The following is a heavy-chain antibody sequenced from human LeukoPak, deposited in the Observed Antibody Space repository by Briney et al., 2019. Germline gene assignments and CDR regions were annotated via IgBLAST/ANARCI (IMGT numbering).Heavy chain of an antibody. J-gene: IGHJ4*02. D-gene: IGHD6-6*01. V-gene: IGHV3-23*01. CDR2: ISGSGGST. Sequence: GGSLRLSCAASGFTFSSYAMSWVRQAPGKGLEWVSAISGSGGSTYCADSVKGRFTISRDNSKNTLYLQMNSLRAEDTAVYYCAKDSSSSSEVDYWGQGTLVTVSS. CDR3: AKDSSSSSEVDY. CDR1: GFTFSSYA.